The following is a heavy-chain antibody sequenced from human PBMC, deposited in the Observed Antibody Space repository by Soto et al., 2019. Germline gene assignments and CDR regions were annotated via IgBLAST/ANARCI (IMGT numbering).Heavy chain of an antibody. V-gene: IGHV3-33*01. J-gene: IGHJ6*02. CDR1: GFTFSSYG. CDR3: ARAQLRFLEWLPDYYYGMDV. Sequence: GGSLRLSCAASGFTFSSYGMHWVRQAPDKGLEWVAVIWYDGSNKYYADSVKGRFTISRDNSKNTLYLQMNSLRAEDTAVYYCARAQLRFLEWLPDYYYGMDVWGQGTTVTVSS. D-gene: IGHD3-3*01. CDR2: IWYDGSNK.